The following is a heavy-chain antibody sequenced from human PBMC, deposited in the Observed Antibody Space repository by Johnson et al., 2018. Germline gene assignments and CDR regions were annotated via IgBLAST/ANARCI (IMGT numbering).Heavy chain of an antibody. D-gene: IGHD3-22*01. J-gene: IGHJ1*01. CDR2: IGYDGSNK. CDR1: GFTFSSYG. CDR3: AKLLITMIVVAPFQH. V-gene: IGHV3-33*06. Sequence: QVQLVQSGGGVVQPGKSLRLSCSASGFTFSSYGMHWVRQAPGKGLEWVAVIGYDGSNKYYADSVKGRFTISRDNSKNTLYLQMNSLRAEDTAVYYCAKLLITMIVVAPFQHWGQGTLVTVSS.